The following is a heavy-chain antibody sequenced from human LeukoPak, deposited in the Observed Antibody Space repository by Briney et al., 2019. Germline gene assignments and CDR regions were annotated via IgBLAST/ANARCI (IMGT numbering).Heavy chain of an antibody. D-gene: IGHD3-9*01. Sequence: PSETLSLTCTVSGGSISSSSYYWGWIRQPPGKGLEWIGSIYYSGCTYYNPSLKGRVTISVDTSKNQFSLKLSSVTAADTAVYYCARSRLRYFDLYYFDYWGQGTLVTVSS. V-gene: IGHV4-39*01. J-gene: IGHJ4*02. CDR2: IYYSGCT. CDR1: GGSISSSSYY. CDR3: ARSRLRYFDLYYFDY.